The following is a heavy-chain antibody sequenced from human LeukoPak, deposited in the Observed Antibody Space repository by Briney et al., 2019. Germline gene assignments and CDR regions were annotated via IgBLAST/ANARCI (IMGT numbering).Heavy chain of an antibody. CDR1: GFTFSSYW. D-gene: IGHD2-15*01. CDR3: AADCSGGSCYTDPGY. J-gene: IGHJ4*02. V-gene: IGHV3-7*01. CDR2: IKQDGSEK. Sequence: GSLRLSCAASGFTFSSYWMSWVRQAPGKGLEWVANIKQDGSEKYYVDSVKGRFTISRDNAKNSLYLQMNSLRAEDTAVYYCAADCSGGSCYTDPGYWGQGTLVTVSS.